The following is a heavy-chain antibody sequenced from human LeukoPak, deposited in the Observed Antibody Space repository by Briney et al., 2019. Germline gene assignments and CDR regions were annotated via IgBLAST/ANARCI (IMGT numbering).Heavy chain of an antibody. CDR2: IYYSGST. Sequence: SETLSLTCTVSGGSISSSSYYWGWVRQPPGKGLEWIGSIYYSGSTYYNPSLKSRVTISVDTSKNQFSLKLSSVTAADTAVYYCARDIMGSITFGGVIVADAFDIWGQGTMVTVSS. CDR1: GGSISSSSYY. V-gene: IGHV4-39*07. J-gene: IGHJ3*02. CDR3: ARDIMGSITFGGVIVADAFDI. D-gene: IGHD3-16*01.